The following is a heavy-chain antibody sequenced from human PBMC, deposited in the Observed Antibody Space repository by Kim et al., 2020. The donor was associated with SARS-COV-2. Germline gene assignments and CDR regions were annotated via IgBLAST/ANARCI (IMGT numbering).Heavy chain of an antibody. D-gene: IGHD3-16*01. V-gene: IGHV3-21*01. CDR2: ISYTTTFT. CDR3: ARDPGGEYGMDV. Sequence: GGSLRLSCAAXGFSFSSYTMNWVRQAPGKGLEWVSSISYTTTFTYYAESLRGRFTISRDNAKNSLYLQMNSLRAEDTAVYYCARDPGGEYGMDVWGQGTTVTVSS. J-gene: IGHJ6*02. CDR1: GFSFSSYT.